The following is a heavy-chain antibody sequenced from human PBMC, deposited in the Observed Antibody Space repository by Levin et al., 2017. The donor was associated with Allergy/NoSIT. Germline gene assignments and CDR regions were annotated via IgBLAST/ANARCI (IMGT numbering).Heavy chain of an antibody. Sequence: GESLKISCAASGFTFSSYWMHWVRQAPGKGLVWVSRINSDGSSTSYADSLKGRFTISRDNAKNTLYLQMNSLRGEDTAVYYCARGGKQQLVPPTDYWGQGTLVTVSS. CDR1: GFTFSSYW. J-gene: IGHJ4*02. CDR2: INSDGSST. D-gene: IGHD6-13*01. V-gene: IGHV3-74*01. CDR3: ARGGKQQLVPPTDY.